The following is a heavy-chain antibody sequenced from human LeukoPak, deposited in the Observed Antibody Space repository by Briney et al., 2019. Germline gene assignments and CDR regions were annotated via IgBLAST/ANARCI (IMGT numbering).Heavy chain of an antibody. CDR2: ISAYNGNT. V-gene: IGHV1-18*01. D-gene: IGHD1-1*01. J-gene: IGHJ3*02. CDR1: GYTFTSYG. Sequence: ASVKVSCXASGYTFTSYGISWVRQAPGQGLEWMGWISAYNGNTNYAQKLQGRVTMTTDTSTSTAYMELRSLRSDDTAVYYCARTDNEFRGRGAFDIWGQGTMVTVSS. CDR3: ARTDNEFRGRGAFDI.